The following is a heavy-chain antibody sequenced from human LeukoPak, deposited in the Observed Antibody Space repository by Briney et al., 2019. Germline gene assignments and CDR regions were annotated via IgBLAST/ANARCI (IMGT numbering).Heavy chain of an antibody. CDR3: ARISYYDFWSGYYYYYMDV. CDR1: GGSISSSSYY. V-gene: IGHV4-39*01. Sequence: SETLSLTRTVSGGSISSSSYYWGWIRQPPGKGLEWIGSIYYSGSTYYNPSLKSRVTISVDTSKNQFSLKLSSVTAADTAVYYCARISYYDFWSGYYYYYMDVWGKGTTVTVSS. J-gene: IGHJ6*03. D-gene: IGHD3-3*01. CDR2: IYYSGST.